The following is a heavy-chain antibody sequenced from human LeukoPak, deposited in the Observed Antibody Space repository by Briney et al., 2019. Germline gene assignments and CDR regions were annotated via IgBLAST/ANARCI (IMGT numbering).Heavy chain of an antibody. CDR3: TTDRGFGDLLSEYFHH. CDR1: GFTFSNAW. Sequence: PGGSLRLSCTASGFTFSNAWMSWVRKAPGKGLEWVGRIKSKTDGGTTDYAAPVKGRFTISRDDSKNTLNLQMNRLKTEDTAVYYCTTDRGFGDLLSEYFHHWGQGTLVTVSS. J-gene: IGHJ1*01. CDR2: IKSKTDGGTT. D-gene: IGHD3-10*01. V-gene: IGHV3-15*01.